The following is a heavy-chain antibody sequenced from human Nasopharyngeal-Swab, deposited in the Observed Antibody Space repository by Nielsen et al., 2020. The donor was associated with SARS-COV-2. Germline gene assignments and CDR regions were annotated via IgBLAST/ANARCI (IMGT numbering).Heavy chain of an antibody. D-gene: IGHD2-21*02. V-gene: IGHV3-21*01. J-gene: IGHJ3*02. Sequence: GGSLTLACAVSGLTFSSYSIDCVSQAQRQVLEWVSSISSSSSYIYYADSVKGRFNISRDNAQNSPYLQMNRLRAEDTAVYYCASDLAYCGGDCYGNAFDIWGQGTMVTVSS. CDR3: ASDLAYCGGDCYGNAFDI. CDR1: GLTFSSYS. CDR2: ISSSSSYI.